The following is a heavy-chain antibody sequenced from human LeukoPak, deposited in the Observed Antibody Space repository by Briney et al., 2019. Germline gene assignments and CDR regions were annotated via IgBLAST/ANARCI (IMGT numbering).Heavy chain of an antibody. J-gene: IGHJ3*02. CDR2: INPNSGDT. V-gene: IGHV1-2*02. CDR3: ARAPKNDAYDI. CDR1: GYTFTGYY. Sequence: ASVKISCKSSGYTFTGYYIHWVRQAPGQGLEWVGWINPNSGDTHHAQNFQGRVTMTRDTSISTASMDLSRLRSDDTAVYYCARAPKNDAYDIWGRGTMVTVSS.